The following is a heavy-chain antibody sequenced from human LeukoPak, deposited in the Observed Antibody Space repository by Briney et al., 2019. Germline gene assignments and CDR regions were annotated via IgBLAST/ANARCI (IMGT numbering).Heavy chain of an antibody. CDR3: ARGPPFRITMIVVVNHWFDP. Sequence: GASVKVSCKASGYTFTSYYMHWVGQPPGHGLEWMGIFNPIGGSTSYAQKFQGRVTMTRDTSTSTVYMELSSLRSEDTAVYYCARGPPFRITMIVVVNHWFDPWGQGTLVTVSS. V-gene: IGHV1-46*01. D-gene: IGHD3-22*01. J-gene: IGHJ5*02. CDR2: FNPIGGST. CDR1: GYTFTSYY.